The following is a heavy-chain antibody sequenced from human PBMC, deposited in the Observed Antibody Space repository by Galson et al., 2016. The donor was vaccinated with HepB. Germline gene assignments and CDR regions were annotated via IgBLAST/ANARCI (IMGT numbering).Heavy chain of an antibody. CDR3: ARGSNYYGSANYMDF. Sequence: SLRLSCAASGFTFNSFAMHWVRQAPGKGLEWVAVISYDGSNNYYADFVNGRFTISRDTSKTTLYLQMNNTRAEDTAAYYCARGSNYYGSANYMDFWGQGTPVTVSS. V-gene: IGHV3-30-3*01. CDR2: ISYDGSNN. CDR1: GFTFNSFA. D-gene: IGHD3-10*01. J-gene: IGHJ6*02.